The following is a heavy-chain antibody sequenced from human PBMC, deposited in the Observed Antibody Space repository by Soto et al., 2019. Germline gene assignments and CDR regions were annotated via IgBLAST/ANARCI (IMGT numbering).Heavy chain of an antibody. J-gene: IGHJ4*02. Sequence: QVQLVQSGAEVKKPGSSVKVSCKASGGTFSSYTISWVRQAPGQGLEWMGRIIPILGIANYAQKFQGRVTITADKATSTAYMELSSLRSEDTAVYYCARGSIAAVPFDYWGQGTLVTVSS. CDR3: ARGSIAAVPFDY. CDR2: IIPILGIA. V-gene: IGHV1-69*02. CDR1: GGTFSSYT. D-gene: IGHD6-13*01.